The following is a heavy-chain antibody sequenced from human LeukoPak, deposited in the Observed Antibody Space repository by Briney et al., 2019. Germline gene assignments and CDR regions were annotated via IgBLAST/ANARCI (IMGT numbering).Heavy chain of an antibody. D-gene: IGHD6-13*01. V-gene: IGHV4-39*01. Sequence: SETLSLTCTVSGGSISSSSYYWGWIRQPPGKGLEWIGSIYYSGSTYYNPSLKSRVTISVDTSKNQFSLKLSSVAAADTAVYYCARHVSSSWYLKGAYYFDYWGQGNLVTVSS. J-gene: IGHJ4*02. CDR2: IYYSGST. CDR3: ARHVSSSWYLKGAYYFDY. CDR1: GGSISSSSYY.